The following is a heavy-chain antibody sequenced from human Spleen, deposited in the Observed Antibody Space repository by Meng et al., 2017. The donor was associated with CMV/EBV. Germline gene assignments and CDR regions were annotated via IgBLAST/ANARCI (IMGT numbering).Heavy chain of an antibody. CDR2: MNTNSGNT. D-gene: IGHD3-3*01. CDR3: ARGLSARTRTIFGVRASYFFVY. V-gene: IGHV1-8*01. CDR1: GYTFTSYD. Sequence: ASVKVSCKASGYTFTSYDINWVRQATGQGLEWMGWMNTNSGNTGYAQKFQGRVIMTRNTSISTAYMELSSLRSEDTAVYYCARGLSARTRTIFGVRASYFFVYWGQGTLVTVSS. J-gene: IGHJ4*02.